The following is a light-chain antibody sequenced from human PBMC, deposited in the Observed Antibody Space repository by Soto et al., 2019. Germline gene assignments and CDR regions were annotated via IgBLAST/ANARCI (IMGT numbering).Light chain of an antibody. CDR1: QSISTW. J-gene: IGKJ4*01. CDR3: QQYNTYPLT. V-gene: IGKV1-5*03. Sequence: DIPMTQSPSTLSASVGDRVTITCRASQSISTWLAWYQQKPGKAHKLLIYKASNLEDGVPSRFSGSGSGTEFTITISSLQPDDFATYYCQQYNTYPLTFGGGTTVEIK. CDR2: KAS.